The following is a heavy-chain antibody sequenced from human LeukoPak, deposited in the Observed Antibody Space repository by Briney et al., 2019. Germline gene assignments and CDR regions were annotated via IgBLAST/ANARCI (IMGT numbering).Heavy chain of an antibody. J-gene: IGHJ4*02. CDR3: ATRYYDILTGRTYSDN. V-gene: IGHV4-34*01. CDR1: GGSFSGYY. Sequence: SETLSLTCAVYGGSFSGYYWSWIRQPPGKGLEWMGEINDSGSTNYNPSLKSRVTISIDTSKNQFSLKLSSVTAADTAVYYCATRYYDILTGRTYSDNWGQGTLVTVSS. CDR2: INDSGST. D-gene: IGHD3-9*01.